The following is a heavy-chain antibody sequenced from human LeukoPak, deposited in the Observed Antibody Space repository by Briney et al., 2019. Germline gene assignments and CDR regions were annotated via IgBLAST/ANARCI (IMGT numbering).Heavy chain of an antibody. CDR3: ARRRGGRDYFDY. Sequence: SETLSLTCTVSGGSISSSSFYWGWIRQSPGKGLDYIGILYYSGNTYYNPSLKSRVTISVDTSKNQFSLKLSSVTAADTAVYYCARRRGGRDYFDYWGQGTLVTVSS. V-gene: IGHV4-39*01. CDR2: LYYSGNT. CDR1: GGSISSSSFY. J-gene: IGHJ4*02. D-gene: IGHD3-3*01.